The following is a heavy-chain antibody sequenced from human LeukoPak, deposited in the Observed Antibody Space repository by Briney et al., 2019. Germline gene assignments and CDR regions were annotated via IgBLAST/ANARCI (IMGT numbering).Heavy chain of an antibody. CDR1: GASISSYY. J-gene: IGHJ1*01. V-gene: IGHV4-59*08. Sequence: SETLSLTCTVSGASISSYYWSWIRQPPGKGLEWIGYIYTSGSTNYNPSLKSRVTISIDTSKNQFSLKLSSVTAADTAVYYCSRQGGYKSPFQHWGQGTLVTVSS. D-gene: IGHD5-24*01. CDR2: IYTSGST. CDR3: SRQGGYKSPFQH.